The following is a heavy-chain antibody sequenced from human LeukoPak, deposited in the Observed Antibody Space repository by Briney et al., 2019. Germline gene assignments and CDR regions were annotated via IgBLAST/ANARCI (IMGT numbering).Heavy chain of an antibody. CDR2: IYYSGST. CDR3: ARRQKTYYYDSSGYHSAFDI. V-gene: IGHV4-34*01. J-gene: IGHJ3*02. Sequence: SETLSLTCAVYGGSFSGYYWSWIRQPPGKGLEWIGSIYYSGSTYYNPSLKSRVTISVDTSKNQFSLKLSSVTAADTAVYYCARRQKTYYYDSSGYHSAFDIWGQGTMVTVSS. CDR1: GGSFSGYY. D-gene: IGHD3-22*01.